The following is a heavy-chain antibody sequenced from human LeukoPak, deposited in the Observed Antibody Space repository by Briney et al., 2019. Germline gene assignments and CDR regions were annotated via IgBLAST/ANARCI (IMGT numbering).Heavy chain of an antibody. CDR3: AREDAAMVLSLDY. Sequence: GGSLRLSCAASGFTFSSYAMSWVRQAPGRGLAWVSAISGSADSTYYANSVKGRFTISRDSSKNTLYLQMNSLRAEDTAVYYCAREDAAMVLSLDYWGQGALVTVS. CDR1: GFTFSSYA. D-gene: IGHD5-18*01. CDR2: ISGSADST. V-gene: IGHV3-23*01. J-gene: IGHJ4*02.